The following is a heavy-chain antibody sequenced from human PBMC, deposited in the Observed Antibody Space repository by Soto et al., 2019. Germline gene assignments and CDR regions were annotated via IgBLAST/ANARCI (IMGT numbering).Heavy chain of an antibody. CDR3: GRGVAAGIDY. V-gene: IGHV1-8*01. CDR1: GYSFTSYD. CDR2: MSPNSGDT. J-gene: IGHJ4*02. Sequence: ASVKVSCTASGYSFTSYDINWVRQATGQGLEWMGWMSPNSGDTGYAQKFQDRVTMTRNSSISTAYMELSSLRSEDTAVYYCGRGVAAGIDYWGQGTLVTVSS. D-gene: IGHD6-13*01.